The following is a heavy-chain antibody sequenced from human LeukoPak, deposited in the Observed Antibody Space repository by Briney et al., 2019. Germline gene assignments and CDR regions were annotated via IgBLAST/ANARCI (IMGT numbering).Heavy chain of an antibody. J-gene: IGHJ4*02. CDR1: GFTFSTFS. V-gene: IGHV3-48*02. CDR3: VRGRPYYFDY. Sequence: GGSLRLSCAASGFTFSTFSMNWVRQAPRKGVGWISYIISSSSTMYYADSVKGRFTISRDNAKNPLYLQMNSLRDEDTAVYYCVRGRPYYFDYWGQGALVAVSS. D-gene: IGHD6-25*01. CDR2: IISSSSTM.